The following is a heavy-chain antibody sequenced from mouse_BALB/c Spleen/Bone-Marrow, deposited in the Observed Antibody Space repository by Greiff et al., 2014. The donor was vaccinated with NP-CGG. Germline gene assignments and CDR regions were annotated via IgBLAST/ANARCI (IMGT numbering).Heavy chain of an antibody. CDR1: GYSFTGYF. CDR3: GRWGDGYYYAMDY. J-gene: IGHJ4*01. V-gene: IGHV1-37*01. Sequence: EVKVEESGPDLVKPGASVKLSCKASGYSFTGYFLNWVRQSHGKSLEWIGRINPFNGDTFYNQKFKGKATLTVDKSSTTAHMELLSLTSEDSAVYYCGRWGDGYYYAMDYWGQGTSVTVSS. D-gene: IGHD2-3*01. CDR2: INPFNGDT.